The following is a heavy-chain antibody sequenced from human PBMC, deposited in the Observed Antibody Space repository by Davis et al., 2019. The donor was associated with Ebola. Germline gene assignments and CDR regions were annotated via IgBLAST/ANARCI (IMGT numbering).Heavy chain of an antibody. J-gene: IGHJ6*03. CDR2: ISGSSTTI. CDR3: SREKYDFWSGSPMDV. V-gene: IGHV3-48*02. Sequence: GGSLRLSCAASGFTFSIYRMNWVRQAPGKGLEWISHISGSSTTIYYADSVEGRFTISRDNAKNTLYLQMDSLRDEDTAVYYCSREKYDFWSGSPMDVWGIGTAVTVSS. CDR1: GFTFSIYR. D-gene: IGHD3-3*01.